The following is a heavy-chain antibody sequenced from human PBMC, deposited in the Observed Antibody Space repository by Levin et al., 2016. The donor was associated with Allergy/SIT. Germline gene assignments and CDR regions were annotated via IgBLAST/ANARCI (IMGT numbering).Heavy chain of an antibody. D-gene: IGHD1-26*01. CDR2: VFPSPGYLDT. V-gene: IGHV5-51*01. CDR3: ATLTGSYPASFDY. CDR1: GYTFGNYW. J-gene: IGHJ4*02. Sequence: GGSLRLSCKGSGYTFGNYWIAWVRQVPGKGLEWMGMVFPSPGYLDTRYSPSFQGQVTISADKSTNTAYLQWSSLKASDTAIYYCATLTGSYPASFDYWGQGTLVTVSS.